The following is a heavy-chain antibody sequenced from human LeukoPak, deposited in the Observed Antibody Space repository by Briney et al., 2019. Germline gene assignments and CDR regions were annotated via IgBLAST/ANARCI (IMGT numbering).Heavy chain of an antibody. Sequence: GGSLRLSCAASGFTFSSYEMNWVRQAPGKGLEWVSYISSSGSTIYYADSVKGRFTISRDNAKNSLYLQMDSLRAEDTAVYYCASASDYPVDYWGQGTLVTVSS. J-gene: IGHJ4*02. CDR3: ASASDYPVDY. CDR2: ISSSGSTI. D-gene: IGHD4-17*01. CDR1: GFTFSSYE. V-gene: IGHV3-48*03.